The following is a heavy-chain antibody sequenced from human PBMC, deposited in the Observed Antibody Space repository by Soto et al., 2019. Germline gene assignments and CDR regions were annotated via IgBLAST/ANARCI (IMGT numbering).Heavy chain of an antibody. D-gene: IGHD4-17*01. CDR3: ARVGELLQPRATVTTYAFDI. CDR2: IYYSGST. Sequence: QVQLQESGPGLVKPSQTLSLTCTVSGGSISSGGYYWSWIRQHPGKGLEWIGYIYYSGSTYYNPSLKSRVTISVDTSKNQFSLKMSSVTAADTAVYYCARVGELLQPRATVTTYAFDIWGQGTMVTVSS. CDR1: GGSISSGGYY. J-gene: IGHJ3*02. V-gene: IGHV4-31*03.